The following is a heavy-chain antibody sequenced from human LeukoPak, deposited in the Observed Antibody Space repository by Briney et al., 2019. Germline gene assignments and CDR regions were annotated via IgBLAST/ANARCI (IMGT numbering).Heavy chain of an antibody. J-gene: IGHJ2*01. V-gene: IGHV4-39*01. Sequence: TSETLSLTCTVSGGSLKSSSYYWGWIRQPPGKGLEWMGSIFYSGSTYHNPSLKSRVTIPVDTSKNQFSLKLSSVTAADTAVYYCARHDYGPYWYFDLWGRGTLVTVSS. CDR1: GGSLKSSSYY. D-gene: IGHD4-17*01. CDR3: ARHDYGPYWYFDL. CDR2: IFYSGST.